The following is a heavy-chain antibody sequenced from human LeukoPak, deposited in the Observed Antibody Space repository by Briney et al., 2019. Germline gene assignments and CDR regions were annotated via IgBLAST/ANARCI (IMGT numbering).Heavy chain of an antibody. V-gene: IGHV3-74*01. J-gene: IGHJ4*02. CDR2: IKSDGSST. CDR1: GFTFSTYW. Sequence: PGGSLRLSCAASGFTFSTYWMHWVRQAPGKGLVWVSRIKSDGSSTSYADSVKGRFTISRDNARNTLFLQMNSLRAEDTAVYYCARYYYDSSRGAYWGQGPLVTVSS. D-gene: IGHD3-22*01. CDR3: ARYYYDSSRGAY.